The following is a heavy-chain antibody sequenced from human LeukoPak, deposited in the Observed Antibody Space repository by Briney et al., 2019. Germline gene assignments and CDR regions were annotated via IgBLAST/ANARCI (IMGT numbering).Heavy chain of an antibody. CDR1: GYTFTSYG. J-gene: IGHJ6*03. D-gene: IGHD2-15*01. Sequence: GASVKVSCKASGYTFTSYGISWVRQAPGQGLEWMGWISAYNGNTSYAQKLQGRVTMTTDTSTSTAYMELSSLRSDDTAVYYCAIVSGDCSSGSCYSWYYYYYYMDVWGKGTTVTVSS. CDR3: AIVSGDCSSGSCYSWYYYYYYMDV. CDR2: ISAYNGNT. V-gene: IGHV1-18*01.